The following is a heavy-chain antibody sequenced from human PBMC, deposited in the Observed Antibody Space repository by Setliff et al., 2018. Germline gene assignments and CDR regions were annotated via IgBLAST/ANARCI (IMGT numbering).Heavy chain of an antibody. J-gene: IGHJ4*02. Sequence: ASVKVSCKASGYSFTSYPMTWVRQAPGQGLEWLGWINTNTGNPTYAQGFTGRFVFSLDTSVSTAYLQISSLKAEDTAVYYCARVRGSGWYPDYFDYWGQGTLVTVSS. D-gene: IGHD6-19*01. CDR3: ARVRGSGWYPDYFDY. CDR2: INTNTGNP. V-gene: IGHV7-4-1*02. CDR1: GYSFTSYP.